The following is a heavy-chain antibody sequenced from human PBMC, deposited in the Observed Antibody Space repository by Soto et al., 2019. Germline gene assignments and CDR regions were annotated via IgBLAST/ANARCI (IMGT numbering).Heavy chain of an antibody. J-gene: IGHJ4*02. D-gene: IGHD6-13*01. V-gene: IGHV4-30-2*02. CDR2: IYHSGIS. CDR1: GGSISSGGYS. CDR3: ATSYGNAWYTY. Sequence: PSETLSLTCAVSGGSISSGGYSWSWIRQPPGKGLEWIGYIYHSGISHYNPPLKSRVTISVDRSKNQFTLQLTSVTVADTAVYYCATSYGNAWYTYWGQGTQVTVSS.